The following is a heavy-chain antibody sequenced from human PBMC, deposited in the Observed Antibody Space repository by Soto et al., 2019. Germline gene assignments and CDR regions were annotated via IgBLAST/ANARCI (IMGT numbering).Heavy chain of an antibody. J-gene: IGHJ3*02. Sequence: GGSLRLSCAASGFIFNTYAMSWVRQAPGKGLEWVSAISVSGHTTYYADSVKGRFTISRDNSKNMLYVQMSTLRAEDTALYYCARDPNGDYVGAFEIWGQGTMVTVSS. CDR3: ARDPNGDYVGAFEI. V-gene: IGHV3-23*01. CDR2: ISVSGHTT. D-gene: IGHD4-17*01. CDR1: GFIFNTYA.